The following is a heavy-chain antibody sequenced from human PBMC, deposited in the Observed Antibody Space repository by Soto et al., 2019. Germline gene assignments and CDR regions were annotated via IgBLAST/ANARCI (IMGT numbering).Heavy chain of an antibody. V-gene: IGHV3-9*01. D-gene: IGHD5-18*01. CDR1: GFTFDDYA. Sequence: GGSLRLSCAASGFTFDDYAMHWVRQAPGKGLEWVSGISWNSGSIGYADSVKGRFTISRDNAKNSLYLQMNSLRAEDTALYYCAKGRGYSYGFGSRASGWYMDVWGKGTTVTVSS. J-gene: IGHJ6*03. CDR3: AKGRGYSYGFGSRASGWYMDV. CDR2: ISWNSGSI.